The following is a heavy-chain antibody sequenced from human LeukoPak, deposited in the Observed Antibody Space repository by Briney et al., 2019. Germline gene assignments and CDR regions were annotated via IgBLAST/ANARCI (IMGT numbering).Heavy chain of an antibody. D-gene: IGHD1-14*01. V-gene: IGHV4-4*02. Sequence: PSGTLSLTCAVSGGSISSSNWWSWVRQPPGKGLEWIGEIYHSGSTNYNPSLRSRVAISHDTSNNQFSLKLTSVTTADTAVYYCARTGRRGYFDFWGRGTLVTVSS. CDR2: IYHSGST. J-gene: IGHJ2*01. CDR3: ARTGRRGYFDF. CDR1: GGSISSSNW.